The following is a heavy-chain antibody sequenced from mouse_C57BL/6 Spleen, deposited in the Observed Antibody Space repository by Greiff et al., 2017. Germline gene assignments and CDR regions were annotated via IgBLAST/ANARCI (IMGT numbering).Heavy chain of an antibody. Sequence: EVMLVESGGGLVKPGGSLKLSCAASGFTFSSYAMSWVRQTPEKRLEWVATISDGGSYTYYPDNVKGRFTISRDNAKNHLYLQMSHLKSADTAMYYCAREGDYDADDPYYAMDYWGQGTSVTVSS. J-gene: IGHJ4*01. V-gene: IGHV5-4*01. CDR1: GFTFSSYA. CDR2: ISDGGSYT. CDR3: AREGDYDADDPYYAMDY. D-gene: IGHD2-4*01.